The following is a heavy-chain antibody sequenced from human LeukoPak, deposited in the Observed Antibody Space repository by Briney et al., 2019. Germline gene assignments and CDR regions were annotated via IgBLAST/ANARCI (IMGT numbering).Heavy chain of an antibody. CDR2: IHYSGST. CDR3: ARGIYYDSSGCYLWYTRKTPFDY. V-gene: IGHV4-39*07. J-gene: IGHJ4*02. Sequence: PSETLSLTCTVSGGSISSSSYYWGWIRQPPGKGLEWIGSIHYSGSTNYNPSLKSRVTMSVDTSKNQFSLKLSSVTAADTAVYYCARGIYYDSSGCYLWYTRKTPFDYWGQGTLVTVSS. CDR1: GGSISSSSYY. D-gene: IGHD3-22*01.